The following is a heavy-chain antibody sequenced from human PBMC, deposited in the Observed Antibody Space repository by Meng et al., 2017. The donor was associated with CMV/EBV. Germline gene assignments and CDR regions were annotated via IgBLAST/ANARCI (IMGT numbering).Heavy chain of an antibody. CDR2: IKQDGSEK. CDR3: ARAPTYYYDSSGYYGLGFDY. D-gene: IGHD3-22*01. Sequence: GESLKIPCAASGFTFSSYWMSWVRQAPGKGLEWGANIKQDGSEKYYVDSVKGRFTISRDNAKNSLYLQMNSLRAEDTAVYYCARAPTYYYDSSGYYGLGFDYWGQGTLVTVSS. J-gene: IGHJ4*02. V-gene: IGHV3-7*01. CDR1: GFTFSSYW.